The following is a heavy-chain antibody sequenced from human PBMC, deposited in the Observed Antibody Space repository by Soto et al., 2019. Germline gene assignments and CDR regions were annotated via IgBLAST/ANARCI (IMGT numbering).Heavy chain of an antibody. V-gene: IGHV3-23*01. J-gene: IGHJ4*02. CDR2: ISGSGGTT. D-gene: IGHD6-13*01. CDR3: GKYASTSWSHFDY. CDR1: GFTFSDSA. Sequence: GSLRLSCEASGFTFSDSAMSWVRQAPGKGLEWVSAISGSGGTTDHADSVKGRFIISRDNSKNTLYLQMNSLRAEDTAVYYCGKYASTSWSHFDYWGQRTLVTVST.